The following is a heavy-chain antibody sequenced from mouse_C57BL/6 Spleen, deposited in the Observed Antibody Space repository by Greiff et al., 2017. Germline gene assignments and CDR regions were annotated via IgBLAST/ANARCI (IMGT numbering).Heavy chain of an antibody. Sequence: VKLQESGAELVKPGASVKMSCKASGYTFTTYPIEWMKQNHGKSLEWIGNFHPYNDDTKYNEKFKGKATLTVEKSSSTVYLELSRLTSDDSAVYYCAIITTVVAPYAMDYWGQGTSVTVSS. J-gene: IGHJ4*01. CDR3: AIITTVVAPYAMDY. V-gene: IGHV1-47*01. CDR1: GYTFTTYP. CDR2: FHPYNDDT. D-gene: IGHD1-1*01.